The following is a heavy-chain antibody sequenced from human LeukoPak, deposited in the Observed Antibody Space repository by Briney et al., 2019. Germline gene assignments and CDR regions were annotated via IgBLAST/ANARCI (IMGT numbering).Heavy chain of an antibody. J-gene: IGHJ1*01. Sequence: PGGSLRLSCAASGFTFSSYDMHWVHQATGKGLEWVSAIGTAGDTYYPGSVKDRFTISRDNAKNSLYLQMNSLRAEDTTVYYCARLWGQFPSREYFQHWGQGTLVTVSS. D-gene: IGHD3-16*01. CDR3: ARLWGQFPSREYFQH. V-gene: IGHV3-13*01. CDR1: GFTFSSYD. CDR2: IGTAGDT.